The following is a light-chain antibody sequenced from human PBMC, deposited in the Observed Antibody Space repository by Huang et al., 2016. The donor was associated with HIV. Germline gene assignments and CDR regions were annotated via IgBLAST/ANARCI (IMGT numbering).Light chain of an antibody. V-gene: IGKV3-15*01. CDR1: QRVSSN. J-gene: IGKJ3*01. CDR3: QQYNSWPPLFT. CDR2: GTS. Sequence: EIVMTQSPATLSVSPGERATLSCRASQRVSSNLAWYQQKPGQAPRPLIYGTSTRATGIPARFSGSGSGSGTEFTLTISSLQSEDFAVYYCQQYNSWPPLFTFGPGTKVDVK.